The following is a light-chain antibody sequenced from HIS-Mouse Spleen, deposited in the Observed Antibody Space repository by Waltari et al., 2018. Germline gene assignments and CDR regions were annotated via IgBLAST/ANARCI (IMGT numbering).Light chain of an antibody. CDR1: SSNIGSNY. Sequence: QSVLTQPPSASGTPGQRVTISCSGRSSNIGSNYVYWYQQLPGTAPKLLIYRNNQRPSGVPDRFSGSKSGTSASLAISGLQSEDEADYYCAAWDDSLSGWVFGGGTKLTVL. V-gene: IGLV1-47*01. J-gene: IGLJ3*02. CDR3: AAWDDSLSGWV. CDR2: RNN.